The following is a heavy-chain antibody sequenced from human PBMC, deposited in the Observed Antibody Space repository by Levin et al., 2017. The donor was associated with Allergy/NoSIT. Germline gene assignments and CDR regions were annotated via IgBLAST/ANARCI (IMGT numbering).Heavy chain of an antibody. CDR1: GFSLNSHG. D-gene: IGHD6-19*01. J-gene: IGHJ6*02. Sequence: PGGSLRLSCAASGFSLNSHGLHWVRQAPGQGLEWVAAVSYDEGKMLYTESVKGRFTLSRDNPTNTLSLQMNNLRAEDTAVYYCARSRAVAGALFFGLDVWGQGTTVIVSS. V-gene: IGHV3-30*03. CDR2: VSYDEGKM. CDR3: ARSRAVAGALFFGLDV.